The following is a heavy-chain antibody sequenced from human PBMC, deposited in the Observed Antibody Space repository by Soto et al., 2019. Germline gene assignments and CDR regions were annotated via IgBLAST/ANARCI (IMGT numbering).Heavy chain of an antibody. CDR2: INSCDPAGRIT. CDR1: GYTLTTFF. J-gene: IGHJ6*02. D-gene: IGHD1-26*01. V-gene: IGHV1-46*01. CDR3: AREAIVAGATTGIDV. Sequence: QVQLVQSGAEVKKPGASVKVSCKASGYTLTTFFMHWVRQAPGQGLEWMGVINSCDPAGRITTFEKKFQGRVTMATDTSTSTVYMELSRLRSDARDGYYCAREAIVAGATTGIDVWGQGITVTVSS.